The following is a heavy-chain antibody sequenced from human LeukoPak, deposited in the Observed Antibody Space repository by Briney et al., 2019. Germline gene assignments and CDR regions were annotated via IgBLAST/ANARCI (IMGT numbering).Heavy chain of an antibody. CDR3: ARDPRYSGYDYFDY. CDR2: IRSNSDTI. J-gene: IGHJ4*02. V-gene: IGHV3-48*01. Sequence: PGGSLGLSCAASGFTFSSYSMNWVRQAPGKGLEWISYIRSNSDTIYYADSVKGRFTISRDNAENSLYLQMSSLRAEDTAVYYCARDPRYSGYDYFDYWGQGTLVTVSS. D-gene: IGHD5-12*01. CDR1: GFTFSSYS.